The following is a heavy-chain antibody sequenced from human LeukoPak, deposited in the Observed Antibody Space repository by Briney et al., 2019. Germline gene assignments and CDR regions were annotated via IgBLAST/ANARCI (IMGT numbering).Heavy chain of an antibody. D-gene: IGHD2-2*01. V-gene: IGHV1-8*01. CDR1: GYTFTSYD. CDR2: MNPNSGNT. J-gene: IGHJ4*02. Sequence: ASVKVSCKASGYTFTSYDINWVRQATGQGLEWMGWMNPNSGNTGYAQKFQGRVTMTRNTSISTAYMELSSLRPEDTAVYYCARVGPTDCSSTSCSSSFDYWGQGTLVTVSS. CDR3: ARVGPTDCSSTSCSSSFDY.